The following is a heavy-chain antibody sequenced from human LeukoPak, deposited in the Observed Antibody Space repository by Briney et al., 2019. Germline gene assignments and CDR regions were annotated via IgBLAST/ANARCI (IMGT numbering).Heavy chain of an antibody. CDR2: ISGSGGST. CDR1: GFTFSSYA. CDR3: AKDPGLITMVRGVIDY. D-gene: IGHD3-10*01. V-gene: IGHV3-23*01. J-gene: IGHJ4*02. Sequence: GGSLRLSCAASGFTFSSYAMSWVRQAPGEGLEWVSAISGSGGSTYYADSVKGRFTISRDNSKNTLYLQMNSLRAEDTAVYYCAKDPGLITMVRGVIDYWGQGTLVTVSS.